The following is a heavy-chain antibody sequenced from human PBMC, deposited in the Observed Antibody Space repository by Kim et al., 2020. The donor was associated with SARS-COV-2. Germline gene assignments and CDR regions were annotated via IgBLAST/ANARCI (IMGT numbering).Heavy chain of an antibody. J-gene: IGHJ2*01. CDR2: IFGSGFGT. D-gene: IGHD3-16*01. CDR1: GFAFHHSA. CDR3: VKHLHVTTVTFYWYFEL. Sequence: GGSLRLSCAACGFAFHHSAMSWVRQTPGKGLEWVSGIFGSGFGTYYADSVKGRFSISRDNSKNILSLQMSDLRVEDTAVYYCVKHLHVTTVTFYWYFELWG. V-gene: IGHV3-23*05.